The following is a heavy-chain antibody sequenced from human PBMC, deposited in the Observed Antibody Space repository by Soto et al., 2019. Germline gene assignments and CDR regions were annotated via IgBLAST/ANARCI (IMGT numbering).Heavy chain of an antibody. CDR2: ISGSGGST. Sequence: PGGSLRLSCAASGFTFSSYAMSWVRQAPGKGLEWVSAISGSGGSTYYADSVKDRFTVSRDNSKNTLYLQMNSLRAEDTAVYYCAKEDCSGGSCYSDPPVYWGQGTLVTVSS. CDR1: GFTFSSYA. V-gene: IGHV3-23*01. D-gene: IGHD2-15*01. J-gene: IGHJ4*02. CDR3: AKEDCSGGSCYSDPPVY.